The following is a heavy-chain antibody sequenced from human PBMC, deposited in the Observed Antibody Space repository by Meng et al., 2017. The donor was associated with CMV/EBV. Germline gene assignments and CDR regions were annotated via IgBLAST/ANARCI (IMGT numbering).Heavy chain of an antibody. CDR3: ASTATMFYYYYGMDV. Sequence: ASVKVSCKASGYTFTSYGISWVRQAPGQGLEWMGWISAYNGNTNYAQKLQGRVTMTTDTSTSTAYMELSSLRSEDTAVYYCASTATMFYYYYGMDVWGQGTTVTVSS. D-gene: IGHD5-24*01. CDR1: GYTFTSYG. CDR2: ISAYNGNT. V-gene: IGHV1-18*01. J-gene: IGHJ6*02.